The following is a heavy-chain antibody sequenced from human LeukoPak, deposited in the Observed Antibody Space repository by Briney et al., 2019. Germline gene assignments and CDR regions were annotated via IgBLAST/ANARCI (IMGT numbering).Heavy chain of an antibody. CDR1: GGSISSGSYY. CDR2: IYTSGST. D-gene: IGHD4-23*01. Sequence: PSETLSLTCTVSGGSISSGSYYWSWIRQPAGKGLEWIGRIYTSGSTNYNPSLKSRLTISVDTSKNQFSLKLSSVTAADTAVYYCATLGGGLDYWGQGTLVTVSS. V-gene: IGHV4-61*02. J-gene: IGHJ4*02. CDR3: ATLGGGLDY.